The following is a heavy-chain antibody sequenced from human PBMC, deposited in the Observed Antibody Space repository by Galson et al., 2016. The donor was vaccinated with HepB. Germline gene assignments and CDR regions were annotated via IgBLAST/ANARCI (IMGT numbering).Heavy chain of an antibody. CDR3: SRDCSDTSRFP. Sequence: SVKVSCKASGYTFTSYRLTWLRQAPGQGLEWMGCITADNGNTNYAQNLQGRVTMTTDTSTSTAYMELRSLRSDDTAVYYCSRDCSDTSRFPWGQGTLVTVSS. CDR2: ITADNGNT. D-gene: IGHD2-2*01. V-gene: IGHV1-18*01. J-gene: IGHJ5*02. CDR1: GYTFTSYR.